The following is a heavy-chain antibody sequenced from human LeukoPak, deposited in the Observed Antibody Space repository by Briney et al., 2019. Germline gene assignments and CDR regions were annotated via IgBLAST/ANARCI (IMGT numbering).Heavy chain of an antibody. Sequence: SETLSLTCTVSGGSISIYYWSWIRQPPGKGLEWIGYVYFRGTTNYSPSIKSRVTISVDTSKNQFSLKLTSVTAADTAVYYCARSPGAPFDYWGQGSLVTVSS. V-gene: IGHV4-59*01. J-gene: IGHJ4*02. CDR3: ARSPGAPFDY. D-gene: IGHD7-27*01. CDR2: VYFRGTT. CDR1: GGSISIYY.